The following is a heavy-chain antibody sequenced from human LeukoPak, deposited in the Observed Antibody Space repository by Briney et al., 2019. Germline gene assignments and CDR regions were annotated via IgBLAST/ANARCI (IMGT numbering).Heavy chain of an antibody. J-gene: IGHJ4*02. Sequence: GGSLRLSCAASGFTFSSYAMHWVRQAPGKGLEWVAVISFDGSDKFYADSVKGRFTISRDNSKNTLYLQMNSLRAEDTAVYYCAKNSGYEFFRVDHWGQGTLVTVSS. CDR1: GFTFSSYA. D-gene: IGHD5-12*01. V-gene: IGHV3-30*04. CDR2: ISFDGSDK. CDR3: AKNSGYEFFRVDH.